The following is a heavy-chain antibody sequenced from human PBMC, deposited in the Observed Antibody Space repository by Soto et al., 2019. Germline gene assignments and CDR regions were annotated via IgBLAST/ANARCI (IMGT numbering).Heavy chain of an antibody. CDR3: ARQYYYDGSGTPYYYYGMDV. CDR2: IYPGDSDT. V-gene: IGHV5-51*01. CDR1: GYSFTSYW. J-gene: IGHJ6*02. D-gene: IGHD3-22*01. Sequence: PGEPLKISCKGSGYSFTSYWIGWVRQMPGKGLEWMGIIYPGDSDTRYSPSFQGQVTISADKSISTAYLQWSSLKASDTAMYYCARQYYYDGSGTPYYYYGMDVWGQGTTVTVSS.